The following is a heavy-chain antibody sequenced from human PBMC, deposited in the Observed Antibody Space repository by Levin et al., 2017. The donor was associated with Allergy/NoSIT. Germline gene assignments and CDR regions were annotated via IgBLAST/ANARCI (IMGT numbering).Heavy chain of an antibody. D-gene: IGHD2-8*01. CDR3: SLQRGPGVEARFES. J-gene: IGHJ4*02. CDR2: IYAGGST. CDR1: GFAVSSNP. V-gene: IGHV3-53*01. Sequence: GGSLRLSCAASGFAVSSNPISWVRQAPGKRLEWVSVIYAGGSTYYADSVRGRFTISRDNSKNTVFLQTNSLRAEDTAVNYCSLQRGPGVEARFESWGQGTLVTVSS.